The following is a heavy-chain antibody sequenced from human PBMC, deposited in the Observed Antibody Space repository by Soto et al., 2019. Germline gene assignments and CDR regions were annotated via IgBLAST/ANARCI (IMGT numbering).Heavy chain of an antibody. V-gene: IGHV1-3*01. CDR2: INAGNGNT. D-gene: IGHD6-13*01. CDR1: GYTFTKYA. CDR3: ARGWGGTAAAGTRLDF. Sequence: ASVKVSCTASGYTFTKYAMHWVRQAPGQRLEWMGWINAGNGNTEYSQKFQGRVTITRDTYASTAYMELSSLRCEDTGVYYCARGWGGTAAAGTRLDFWGQGSLVTVSS. J-gene: IGHJ4*02.